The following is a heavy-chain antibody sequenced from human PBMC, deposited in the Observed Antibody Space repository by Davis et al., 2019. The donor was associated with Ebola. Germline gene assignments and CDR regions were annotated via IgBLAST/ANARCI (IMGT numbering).Heavy chain of an antibody. D-gene: IGHD3-16*01. CDR2: IYHTGNT. CDR3: AERGGSV. CDR1: GVSSRIRD. J-gene: IGHJ4*02. Sequence: PSDPLSLPSTVCGVSSRIRDWIWIRQAPGKGLEWIGAIYHTGNTNYNPSLKSRVTISADTSKNQFSLNLSSVTAADTAVYYCAERGGSVWGQGTLVTLSS. V-gene: IGHV4-59*07.